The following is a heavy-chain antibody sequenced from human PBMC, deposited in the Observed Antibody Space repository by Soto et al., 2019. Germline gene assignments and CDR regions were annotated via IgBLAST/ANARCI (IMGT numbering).Heavy chain of an antibody. Sequence: SGKVSCKASVGTFSSYAISWVRQAPGQGLEWMGGIIPIFGTPNYAQKFQGRVAITADESTSTAYMELSRLRSEDTAVYYWARERATIVVVPAAKQEPFDHWGQGTLVTVSS. J-gene: IGHJ5*02. D-gene: IGHD2-2*01. CDR3: ARERATIVVVPAAKQEPFDH. CDR1: VGTFSSYA. V-gene: IGHV1-69*13. CDR2: IIPIFGTP.